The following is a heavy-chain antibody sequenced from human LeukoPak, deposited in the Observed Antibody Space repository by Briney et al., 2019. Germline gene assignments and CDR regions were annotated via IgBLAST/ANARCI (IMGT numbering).Heavy chain of an antibody. J-gene: IGHJ4*02. CDR3: ARAGSFRFDY. V-gene: IGHV3-48*03. CDR2: ISSSGSTI. Sequence: GGSLRLSCAASGFTFSTSDMNWIRQAPGKGLEWVSHISSSGSTITYADSVKGRFTVSRVNTKNSLYLQMNSLRADDTAVYYCARAGSFRFDYWGQGTLVTVSS. D-gene: IGHD3-10*01. CDR1: GFTFSTSD.